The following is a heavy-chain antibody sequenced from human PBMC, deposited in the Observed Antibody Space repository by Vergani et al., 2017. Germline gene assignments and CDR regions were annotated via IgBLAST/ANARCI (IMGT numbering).Heavy chain of an antibody. CDR2: IIPSFGTA. D-gene: IGHD3-3*01. V-gene: IGHV1-69*01. CDR1: GGTFSSYA. Sequence: QVQLVQSGAEVKKPGSSVKVSCKASGGTFSSYAISWVRQAPGQGLEWMGGIIPSFGTANYAQKFQGRVTITADESTSTAYMELSRLRSEDTAVYYCARAEERFLEPPPYYMDVWGKGTTVTVSS. CDR3: ARAEERFLEPPPYYMDV. J-gene: IGHJ6*03.